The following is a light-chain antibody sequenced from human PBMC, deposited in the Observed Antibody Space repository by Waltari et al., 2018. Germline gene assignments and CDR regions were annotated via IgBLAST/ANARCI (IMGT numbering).Light chain of an antibody. V-gene: IGKV1-8*01. J-gene: IGKJ1*01. CDR1: QGISSY. CDR3: QQYYSYPRT. CDR2: AAS. Sequence: AIRMTQSPSSLSASTGDRVTITCRASQGISSYLAWYQQKPGKAPKLLIYAASTVQHGVPSRFSGSGSGTDFTLPISCLQSEDFATYYCQQYYSYPRTFGQGTKVEIK.